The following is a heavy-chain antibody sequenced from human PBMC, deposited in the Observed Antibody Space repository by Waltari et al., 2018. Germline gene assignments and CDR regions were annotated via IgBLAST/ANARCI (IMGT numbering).Heavy chain of an antibody. V-gene: IGHV1-8*03. Sequence: QVQLVQSGAEVKKPGSSVKVSCKASGGTFSSYAISWVRQAPGQGLEWMGGMNPNSGNTGYAQKFQGRVTITRNTSISTAYMELSSLRSEDTAVYYCAKGNWFDPWGQGTLVTVSS. CDR1: GGTFSSYA. J-gene: IGHJ5*02. CDR2: MNPNSGNT. CDR3: AKGNWFDP.